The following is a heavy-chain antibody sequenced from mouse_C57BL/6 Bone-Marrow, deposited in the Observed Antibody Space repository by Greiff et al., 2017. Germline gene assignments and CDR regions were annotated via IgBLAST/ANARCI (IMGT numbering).Heavy chain of an antibody. CDR1: GFTFSSYG. Sequence: DVQLVESGGDLVKPGGSLKLSCAASGFTFSSYGMSWVRQTPDKRLEWVATISSGGSYTYYPDSVKGRFTISRDNATNTLYLQLSSLKSEDTAMYYCARHDTMITTGFYYAMDYWGQGTSVTVSS. V-gene: IGHV5-6*01. J-gene: IGHJ4*01. CDR3: ARHDTMITTGFYYAMDY. D-gene: IGHD2-4*01. CDR2: ISSGGSYT.